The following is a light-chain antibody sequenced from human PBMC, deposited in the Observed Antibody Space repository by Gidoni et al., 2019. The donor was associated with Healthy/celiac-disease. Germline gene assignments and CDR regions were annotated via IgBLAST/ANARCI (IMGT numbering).Light chain of an antibody. CDR3: QQSYSTPVCS. CDR1: QSISSY. Sequence: DIQMTQSPSSLSASVGDRVTITFRASQSISSYLNWYQQKPGKAPKLLIYAASSLQSGVPSRFSGSGSGTDFTLTISSLQPEDFATYYCQQSYSTPVCSFGQGTKLEIK. J-gene: IGKJ2*04. V-gene: IGKV1-39*01. CDR2: AAS.